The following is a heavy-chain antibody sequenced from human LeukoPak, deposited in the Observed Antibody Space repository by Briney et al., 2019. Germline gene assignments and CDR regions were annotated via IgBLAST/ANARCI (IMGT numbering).Heavy chain of an antibody. Sequence: PSETLSLTCTVSGGSISSYYRSWIRQPPGKGLEWIGYIYYSGSTNYNPSLKSRVTISVDTSKNQFSLKLSSVTAADTAVYYCARGWWELPFDYWGQGTLVTVSS. D-gene: IGHD1-26*01. CDR2: IYYSGST. CDR1: GGSISSYY. J-gene: IGHJ4*02. V-gene: IGHV4-59*01. CDR3: ARGWWELPFDY.